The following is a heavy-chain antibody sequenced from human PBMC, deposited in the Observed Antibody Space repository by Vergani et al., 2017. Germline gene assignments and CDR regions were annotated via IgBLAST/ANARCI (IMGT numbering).Heavy chain of an antibody. CDR1: GFTFSSYS. J-gene: IGHJ3*02. Sequence: EVQLVESGGGLVKPGGSLRLSCAASGFTFSSYSMNWVRQAPGKGLEWVSSISSSSSYIYYADSVKGRFTISRDNAKNSLYLQMNSLRSYDTAVYYCAREVRVVIHHPGDAFDIWGQGTMVTVSS. CDR3: AREVRVVIHHPGDAFDI. V-gene: IGHV3-21*04. CDR2: ISSSSSYI. D-gene: IGHD3-10*01.